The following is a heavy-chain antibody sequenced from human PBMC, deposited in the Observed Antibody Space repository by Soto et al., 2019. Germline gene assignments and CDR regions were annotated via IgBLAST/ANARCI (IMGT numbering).Heavy chain of an antibody. CDR3: ARSIVVVTALDY. CDR2: IIPIFGTA. CDR1: GGTFSSYA. D-gene: IGHD2-21*02. Sequence: SVKVSCKASGGTFSSYAISWVRQAPGQGLEWMGGIIPIFGTANYAQKFQGRVTITADESASTAYMELSSLRSEDTAVYYCARSIVVVTALDYWGQGTLVTVSS. V-gene: IGHV1-69*13. J-gene: IGHJ4*02.